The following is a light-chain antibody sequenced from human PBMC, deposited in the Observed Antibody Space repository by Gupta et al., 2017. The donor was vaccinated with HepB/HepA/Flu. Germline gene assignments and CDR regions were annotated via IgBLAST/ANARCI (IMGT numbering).Light chain of an antibody. CDR3: QAWDSSTVV. CDR1: KLGDKS. CDR2: QDT. Sequence: SYEPTQPPSVSVSPGQTASITCSGDKLGDKSIYWYQQKPGQSPVLVIYQDTKRPSGIPDLFSGSNSGNTATLTISGTQAMDEADYYCQAWDSSTVVFGGGTKLTVL. V-gene: IGLV3-1*01. J-gene: IGLJ2*01.